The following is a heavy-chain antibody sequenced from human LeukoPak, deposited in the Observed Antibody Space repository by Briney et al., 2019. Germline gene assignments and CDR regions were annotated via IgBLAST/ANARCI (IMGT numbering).Heavy chain of an antibody. V-gene: IGHV1-69*05. J-gene: IGHJ4*02. Sequence: SVKVSCKASGGTFSSYAISWVRQAPGQGLEWMGRIIHIFGTANYAQKFQGRVTITTDESTSTAYMELSSPRSEDTAVYYCARESDVDTDMVWGYYFDYWGQGTLVTVSS. CDR3: ARESDVDTDMVWGYYFDY. D-gene: IGHD5-18*01. CDR1: GGTFSSYA. CDR2: IIHIFGTA.